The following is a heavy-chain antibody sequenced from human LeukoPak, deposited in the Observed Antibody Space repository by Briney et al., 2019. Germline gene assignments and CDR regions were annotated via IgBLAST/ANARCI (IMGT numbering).Heavy chain of an antibody. V-gene: IGHV1-69*05. Sequence: SVKVSCKASGCTFSSYAISWVRQAPGQGLEWMGRIIPIFGTANYAQKFQGRVTITTDESTSTAYMELSSLRSEDTAVYYCARDGEMATNYYYYYYMDVWGKGTTVTVSS. CDR2: IIPIFGTA. CDR1: GCTFSSYA. J-gene: IGHJ6*03. D-gene: IGHD5-24*01. CDR3: ARDGEMATNYYYYYYMDV.